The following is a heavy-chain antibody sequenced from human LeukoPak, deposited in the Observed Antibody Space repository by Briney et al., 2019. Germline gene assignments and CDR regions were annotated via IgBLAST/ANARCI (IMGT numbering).Heavy chain of an antibody. D-gene: IGHD3-10*01. CDR2: ISGSGGST. J-gene: IGHJ4*02. Sequence: PGGSLRLSCAASGFTFSSDAMSWVRQAPGKGLEWVSAISGSGGSTYYADSVKGRFTISRDNSKNTLYLQMNSLRAEDTAVYYCAKVYSNYGSGSYLDYWGQGTLVTVSS. CDR1: GFTFSSDA. CDR3: AKVYSNYGSGSYLDY. V-gene: IGHV3-23*01.